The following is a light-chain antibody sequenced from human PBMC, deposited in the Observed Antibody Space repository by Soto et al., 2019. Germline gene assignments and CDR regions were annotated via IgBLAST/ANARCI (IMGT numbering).Light chain of an antibody. V-gene: IGKV1-5*03. CDR1: QTISSW. CDR2: KAS. Sequence: DSQMTQSPSTLSGSAGDRVTITCRASQTISSWLARYQQKPGRAPKLLIYKASTLKNGVPSRSSGSGSGTEFTLTISSLQPDDFAPYYCQHYNSYSEAFGQGTKVELK. J-gene: IGKJ1*01. CDR3: QHYNSYSEA.